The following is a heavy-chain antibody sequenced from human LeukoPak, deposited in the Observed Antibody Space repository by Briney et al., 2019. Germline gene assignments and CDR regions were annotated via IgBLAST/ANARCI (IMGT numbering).Heavy chain of an antibody. Sequence: PGGSLRLSCAVSGFTVSSNYMSWVRQAPGKGLEWVSVIYRAGSTYYADSVKGRFTISRDNSKNTLYLQMNSLRAEDTAVYYCAKDLPHYYDSSGAGDYWGQGTLVTVSS. CDR3: AKDLPHYYDSSGAGDY. V-gene: IGHV3-53*01. D-gene: IGHD3-22*01. CDR1: GFTVSSNY. J-gene: IGHJ4*02. CDR2: IYRAGST.